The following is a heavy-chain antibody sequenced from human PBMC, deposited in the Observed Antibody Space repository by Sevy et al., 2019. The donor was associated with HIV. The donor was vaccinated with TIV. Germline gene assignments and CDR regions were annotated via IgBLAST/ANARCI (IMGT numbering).Heavy chain of an antibody. CDR1: GYTFTSYG. CDR3: AGHRRRWERGGNWFDS. D-gene: IGHD4-17*01. Sequence: ASVKVSCKASGYTFTSYGITWVRQAPGQELEWMGWISADHGKTEYAQKVQGRVTMTTDTSTSKAYTELRSLRSDDTAVYYCAGHRRRWERGGNWFDSWGQGTLVTVSS. J-gene: IGHJ5*01. CDR2: ISADHGKT. V-gene: IGHV1-18*01.